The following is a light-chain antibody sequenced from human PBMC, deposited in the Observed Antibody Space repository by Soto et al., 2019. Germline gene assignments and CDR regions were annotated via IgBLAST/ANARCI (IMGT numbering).Light chain of an antibody. CDR3: QQSYSTPIT. CDR2: AAF. Sequence: DIQMTQSPSSLSASVGDRVIITCRASQSISNYLNWYQQKPGKAPKVLIYAAFTLQSGVPSRFSGSGSGTDFTLTISSLQPEDFATYYCQQSYSTPITFGQGTRLEIK. J-gene: IGKJ5*01. CDR1: QSISNY. V-gene: IGKV1-39*01.